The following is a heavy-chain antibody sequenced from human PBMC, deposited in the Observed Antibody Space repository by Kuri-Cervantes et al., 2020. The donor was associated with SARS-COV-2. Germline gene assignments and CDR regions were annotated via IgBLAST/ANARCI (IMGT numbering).Heavy chain of an antibody. D-gene: IGHD3-9*01. Sequence: SGPTLVKPTQTLTLTCTFSGFSLSTSGVGVGWIRQPPGKALEWLALIYWNDDKRYSPSPKSRLTITKDTSKNQVVLTMTNMDPVDTATYYCAHRGLRYFDWLLPFDYWGQGTLVTVSS. CDR3: AHRGLRYFDWLLPFDY. J-gene: IGHJ4*02. CDR2: IYWNDDK. CDR1: GFSLSTSGVG. V-gene: IGHV2-5*01.